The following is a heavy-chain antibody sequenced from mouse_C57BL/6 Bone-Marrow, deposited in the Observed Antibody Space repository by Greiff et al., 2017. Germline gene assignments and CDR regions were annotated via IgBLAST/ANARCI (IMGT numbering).Heavy chain of an antibody. D-gene: IGHD2-1*01. J-gene: IGHJ2*01. CDR2: ISYSGST. CDR3: ARGAYGNYYFDY. Sequence: DVQLQESGPGMVKPSQSLSLTCTVTGYSITSGYDWHWIRHFPGNKLEWMGYISYSGSTNYNPSLKSRISITHDTSKNHFFLKLNSVTTEDTATYYCARGAYGNYYFDYWGQGTTLTVSS. CDR1: GYSITSGYD. V-gene: IGHV3-1*01.